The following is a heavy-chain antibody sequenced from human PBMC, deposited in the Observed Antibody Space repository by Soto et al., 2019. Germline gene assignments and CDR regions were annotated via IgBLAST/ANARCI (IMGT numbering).Heavy chain of an antibody. J-gene: IGHJ5*02. V-gene: IGHV1-69*08. CDR2: IIPIVGIV. D-gene: IGHD2-2*01. Sequence: QVQLVQSGAEVKKPGSSVKVSCKASGGTFGSYTINWVRQAPGQGLEWMGRIIPIVGIVNYAQKLQGRVTITADKSTSTAYMELSSLRSADTAMYYCARDLGQSGRVLPAPNWFDPWGQGTLVTVSS. CDR3: ARDLGQSGRVLPAPNWFDP. CDR1: GGTFGSYT.